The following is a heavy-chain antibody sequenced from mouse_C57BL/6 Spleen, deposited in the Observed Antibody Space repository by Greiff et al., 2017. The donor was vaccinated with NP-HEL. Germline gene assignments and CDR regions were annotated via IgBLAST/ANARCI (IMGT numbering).Heavy chain of an antibody. CDR1: EYEFPSHD. CDR3: ARLWIYYDYDVDYFDY. Sequence: EVQLVESGGGLVQPGESLKLSCESNEYEFPSHDMSWVRKTPEKRLELVAAINSDGGSTYYPDTMERRFIISRDNTKKTLYLQMSSLRSEDTALYYCARLWIYYDYDVDYFDYWGKGTTRTVSS. D-gene: IGHD2-4*01. V-gene: IGHV5-2*01. J-gene: IGHJ2*01. CDR2: INSDGGST.